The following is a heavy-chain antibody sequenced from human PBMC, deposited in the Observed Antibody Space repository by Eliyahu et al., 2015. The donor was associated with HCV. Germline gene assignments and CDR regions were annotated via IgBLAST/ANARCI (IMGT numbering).Heavy chain of an antibody. CDR1: GYXFTXYX. V-gene: IGHV1-2*04. Sequence: QVHLVQSGAEVRKPGASVKVSXKASGYXFTXYXXQWVRQAPGQGLGWVGWINPNSGGTYSAQKFQGWVTMTRDTSINTAFMELSRLKSDDTAVYYCARASRRCSGDCHSTDLYSLDSWGQGTLVTVSS. CDR2: INPNSGGT. D-gene: IGHD2-21*02. CDR3: ARASRRCSGDCHSTDLYSLDS. J-gene: IGHJ4*02.